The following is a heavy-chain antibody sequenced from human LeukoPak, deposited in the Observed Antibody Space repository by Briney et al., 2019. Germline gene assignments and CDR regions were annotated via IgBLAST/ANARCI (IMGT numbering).Heavy chain of an antibody. CDR3: ARDKGIAAAGPVFDR. V-gene: IGHV4-59*01. CDR1: GGSISSYY. CDR2: IYYSGST. D-gene: IGHD6-13*01. Sequence: SETLSLTCTVSGGSISSYYWSWIRQPPGKGLEWIGYIYYSGSTNYNPSLKSRVTISVDTSKNQFSLKLSSVTAADTAVYYCARDKGIAAAGPVFDRWGQGTLVTVSP. J-gene: IGHJ5*02.